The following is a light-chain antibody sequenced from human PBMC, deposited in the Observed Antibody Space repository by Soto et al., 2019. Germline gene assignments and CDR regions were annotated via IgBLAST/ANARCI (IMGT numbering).Light chain of an antibody. Sequence: EIVLTQSPATLSLSPGERATLSCRASQSVSSYVAWYQQKPGQAPRLLTYDASNSATGIPARFSGSGSGTDFPLAISSLEPEDLAVYYCQQRSNWLWTFGQGTKVEIK. CDR3: QQRSNWLWT. CDR1: QSVSSY. V-gene: IGKV3-11*01. CDR2: DAS. J-gene: IGKJ1*01.